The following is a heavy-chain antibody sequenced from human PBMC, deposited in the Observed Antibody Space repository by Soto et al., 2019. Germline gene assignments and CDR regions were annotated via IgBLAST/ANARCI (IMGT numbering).Heavy chain of an antibody. D-gene: IGHD3-3*01. J-gene: IGHJ6*02. CDR1: GFTFSSYA. V-gene: IGHV3-23*01. CDR3: AKGSISHDSGRGYTASIGMDA. CDR2: ISRSGGST. Sequence: PGGSLRLSCSASGFTFSSYAMSWVRQAPGKVLECVSAISRSGGSTYYADSVKGRVTISRDNSKNTLYLQMNSLRAEDTAVYYFAKGSISHDSGRGYTASIGMDACGRGTTVPVSS.